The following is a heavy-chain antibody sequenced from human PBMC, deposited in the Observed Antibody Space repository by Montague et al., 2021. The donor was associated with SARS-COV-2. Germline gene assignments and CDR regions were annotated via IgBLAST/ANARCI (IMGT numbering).Heavy chain of an antibody. CDR2: IYYTGSR. V-gene: IGHV4-39*07. Sequence: SETLSLTCTVSGASIRSSDHYWGWLRQPPGKGLEWIGSIYYTGSRYYTPSLPSRLTISVATSRYQFSLELTSVTAADTAMYYCARAGGFDNSGYVGRLRTYYFDYWGQGLLVTVSS. D-gene: IGHD3-22*01. CDR1: GASIRSSDHY. J-gene: IGHJ4*02. CDR3: ARAGGFDNSGYVGRLRTYYFDY.